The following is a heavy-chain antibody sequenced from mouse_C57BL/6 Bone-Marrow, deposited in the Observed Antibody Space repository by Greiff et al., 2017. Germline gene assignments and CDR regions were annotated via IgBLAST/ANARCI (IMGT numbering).Heavy chain of an antibody. CDR1: GFTFSSYA. CDR2: ISSGGDYI. V-gene: IGHV5-9-1*02. CDR3: TRVPYYYGIHWYFDV. D-gene: IGHD1-1*01. Sequence: EVQLVESGEGLVKPGGSLKLSCAASGFTFSSYAMSWVRQTPEKRLEWVAYISSGGDYIYYADTVKGRFTISRDNARNTLYLQMSSLKSEDTAMYYCTRVPYYYGIHWYFDVWGTGTTVTVSS. J-gene: IGHJ1*03.